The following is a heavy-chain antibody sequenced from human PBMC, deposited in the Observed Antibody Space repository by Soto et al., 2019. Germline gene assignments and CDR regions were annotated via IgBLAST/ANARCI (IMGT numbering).Heavy chain of an antibody. D-gene: IGHD3-10*01. CDR2: ISAYNGNT. J-gene: IGHJ4*02. CDR3: ARDGDYYGSGSYYPRSFDY. Sequence: QVQLVQSGAEVKKPGASVKVSCKASGYTFTSYGISWVRQAPGQGLEWMGWISAYNGNTNYAQKLQGRVTMTTDKSTSTAYMELRSLRSDDTAVYYCARDGDYYGSGSYYPRSFDYWGQGTLVTVSS. CDR1: GYTFTSYG. V-gene: IGHV1-18*01.